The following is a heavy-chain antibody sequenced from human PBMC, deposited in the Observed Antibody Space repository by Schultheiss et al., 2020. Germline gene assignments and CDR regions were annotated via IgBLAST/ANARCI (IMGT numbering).Heavy chain of an antibody. CDR3: ARETYDNSGTYSRWYFDL. V-gene: IGHV3-21*06. CDR2: ISSDTIYI. Sequence: GGSLRLSCAASGFALSSHSMNWVRQAPGKGLEWVSDISSDTIYIHYADSVRGRFTISRDIAENSLSLQMNSLRAEDTAVYYCARETYDNSGTYSRWYFDLWGRGTLVNVSS. D-gene: IGHD3-22*01. J-gene: IGHJ2*01. CDR1: GFALSSHS.